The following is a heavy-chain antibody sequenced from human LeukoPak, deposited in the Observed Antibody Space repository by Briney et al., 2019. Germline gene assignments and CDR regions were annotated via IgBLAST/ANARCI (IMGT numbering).Heavy chain of an antibody. CDR3: ARDGVVYAIAAGHWFDP. D-gene: IGHD2-8*02. Sequence: SQTLSLTCAISGDSVSSSSAAWNWIRQSPSRGLEWLGRTYYRSKWYNDYAVSVKSRITINPDTSKNQFSLQLNSVTPEDTAVYYCARDGVVYAIAAGHWFDPWGQGTLVTVSS. CDR1: GDSVSSSSAA. J-gene: IGHJ5*02. V-gene: IGHV6-1*01. CDR2: TYYRSKWYN.